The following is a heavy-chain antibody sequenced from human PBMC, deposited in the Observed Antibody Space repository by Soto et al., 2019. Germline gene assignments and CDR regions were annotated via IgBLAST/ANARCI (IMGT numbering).Heavy chain of an antibody. CDR1: GFTFSSYA. CDR2: ISINGGST. CDR3: VKPRDSSGYYYVGNAFDI. Sequence: PGGSLSLSCSASGFTFSSYAMHWVRQAPGKGLEYVSAISINGGSTYYAGSVKGRFTISRDNSKNTLYLQMSSLRAEDTAVYYCVKPRDSSGYYYVGNAFDIWGQGTMVTVSS. J-gene: IGHJ3*02. D-gene: IGHD3-22*01. V-gene: IGHV3-64D*06.